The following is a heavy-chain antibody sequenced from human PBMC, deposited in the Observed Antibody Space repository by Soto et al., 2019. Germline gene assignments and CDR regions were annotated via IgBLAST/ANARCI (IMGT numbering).Heavy chain of an antibody. D-gene: IGHD1-26*01. CDR3: ARGRRSGSYFTTNAAFDI. V-gene: IGHV4-31*03. J-gene: IGHJ3*02. Sequence: TLSLTCTVSGGSLSSGGYYWSWIRQHPGKGLEWIGYIYYSGSTYYNPSLKSRVTISVDTSKNQFSLKLSSVTAADTAVYYCARGRRSGSYFTTNAAFDIWGQGTMVTVSS. CDR2: IYYSGST. CDR1: GGSLSSGGYY.